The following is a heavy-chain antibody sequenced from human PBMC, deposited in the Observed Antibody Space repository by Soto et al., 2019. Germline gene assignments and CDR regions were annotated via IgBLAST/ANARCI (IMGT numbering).Heavy chain of an antibody. CDR1: GGTFGSFS. D-gene: IGHD1-20*01. CDR2: IIPVFDTA. J-gene: IGHJ4*02. Sequence: QVQLVQSGAEVKKPGSSVKVSCKASGGTFGSFSVTWVRQAPGQGLERMGGIIPVFDTADYAQKFQGRLTITVDDSTRTAYTELSSLRSEHTAVYYCATVTHNRGLYRTVHYYDSWGQGTLVTISS. V-gene: IGHV1-69*13. CDR3: ATVTHNRGLYRTVHYYDS.